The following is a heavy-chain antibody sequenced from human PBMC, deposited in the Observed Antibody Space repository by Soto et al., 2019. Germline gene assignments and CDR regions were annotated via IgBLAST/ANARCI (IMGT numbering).Heavy chain of an antibody. CDR3: ASQGSYGSFDY. CDR1: GGTFSSYT. J-gene: IGHJ4*02. V-gene: IGHV1-69*02. CDR2: IIPILGIA. Sequence: ASVKVSCKASGGTFSSYTISWVRQAPGQGLEWMGRIIPILGIANYAQKFQGRVTITADKSTSTAYMELSSLRSEDTAVYYCASQGSYGSFDYWGQGTLVTVSS. D-gene: IGHD3-10*01.